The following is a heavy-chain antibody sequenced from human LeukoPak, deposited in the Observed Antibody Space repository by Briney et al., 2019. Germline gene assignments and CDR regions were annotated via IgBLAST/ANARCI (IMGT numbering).Heavy chain of an antibody. CDR1: GGSISSYY. D-gene: IGHD3-22*01. CDR3: ARGGYDSSGYYIDY. V-gene: IGHV4-59*01. Sequence: PSETLSLTCTVSGGSISSYYWSWIRQPPGKGLEWIGYIYYSGSTNYNPSLKSRVTISVDTSKNQFSLKLSSVTAADTAVYYCARGGYDSSGYYIDYWGQGTLVTVSS. CDR2: IYYSGST. J-gene: IGHJ4*02.